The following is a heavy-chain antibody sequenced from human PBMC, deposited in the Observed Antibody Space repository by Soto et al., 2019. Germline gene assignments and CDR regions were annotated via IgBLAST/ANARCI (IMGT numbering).Heavy chain of an antibody. J-gene: IGHJ6*02. V-gene: IGHV1-69*12. CDR3: ASQMGGTGTYEPYYGMDV. CDR1: GGTFSSYA. D-gene: IGHD1-7*01. Sequence: QVQLVQSGAEVKKPGSSVKVSCKASGGTFSSYAISWVRQAPGQGLEWMGGIIPIFGTANYAQKFQGRVTITADESTSTAYMELSSLRSEDTAVYYCASQMGGTGTYEPYYGMDVWGQGNTVTVSS. CDR2: IIPIFGTA.